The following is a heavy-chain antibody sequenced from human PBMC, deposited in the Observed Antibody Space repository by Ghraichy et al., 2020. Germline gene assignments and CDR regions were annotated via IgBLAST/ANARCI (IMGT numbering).Heavy chain of an antibody. CDR3: ARVGYYYDSGSYYFDN. CDR1: GFIFSSFS. Sequence: GGSLRLSCAASGFIFSSFSMNWVRQAPGKGLEWVSYVSRSGGTTYYADSVKGRFTISRDNAKNSLFVQMNSLRDEDTAVYYCARVGYYYDSGSYYFDNWSQGTLVTVSS. V-gene: IGHV3-48*02. CDR2: VSRSGGTT. J-gene: IGHJ4*02. D-gene: IGHD3-10*01.